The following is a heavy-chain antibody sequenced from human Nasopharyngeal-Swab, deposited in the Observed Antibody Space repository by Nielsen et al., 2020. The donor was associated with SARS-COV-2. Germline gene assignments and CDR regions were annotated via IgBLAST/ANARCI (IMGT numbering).Heavy chain of an antibody. D-gene: IGHD3-10*01. J-gene: IGHJ4*02. CDR3: ARDVGFSAPD. CDR2: IIPILGIA. V-gene: IGHV1-69*04. CDR1: GGTFSSYA. Sequence: SVKVSCKASGGTFSSYAISWVRQAPGQGLEWMGRIIPILGIANYAQKFQGRVTITADKSTSTAYMELSSLRSEDTAVYYCARDVGFSAPDWDQGTLVTVSS.